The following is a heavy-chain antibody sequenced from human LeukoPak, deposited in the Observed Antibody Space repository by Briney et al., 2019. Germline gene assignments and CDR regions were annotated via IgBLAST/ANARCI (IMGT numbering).Heavy chain of an antibody. J-gene: IGHJ4*02. D-gene: IGHD3-16*01. CDR3: ARALGGGLNYFDY. CDR1: GFTFSTYS. V-gene: IGHV3-21*01. CDR2: FSSGRDYV. Sequence: PGGSLRLSCAASGFTFSTYSRNWVRQAPGKGLEWVSSFSSGRDYVYYADSMKGRFTISRDNAKNSLYLQMNSLRAEDTAVYYCARALGGGLNYFDYWGQGTLVTVSS.